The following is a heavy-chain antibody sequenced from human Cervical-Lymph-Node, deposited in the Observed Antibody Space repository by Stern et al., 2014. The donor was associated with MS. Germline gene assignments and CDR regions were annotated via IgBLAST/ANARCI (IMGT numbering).Heavy chain of an antibody. J-gene: IGHJ5*02. D-gene: IGHD1-26*01. Sequence: VQLVQSGAEVKKPGSSVKVSCKASGGTFNNSAMNWVRQAPGQGLEWMGGIIPVFDTTNYAQKFQGRVTITADESTSTAYMELSSLRSEDTAVYFCVRTTHLLHPSGSWGQGTLITVSS. CDR3: VRTTHLLHPSGS. CDR1: GGTFNNSA. V-gene: IGHV1-69*01. CDR2: IIPVFDTT.